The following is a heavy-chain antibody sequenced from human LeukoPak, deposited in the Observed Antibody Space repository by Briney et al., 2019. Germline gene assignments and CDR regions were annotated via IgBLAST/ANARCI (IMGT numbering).Heavy chain of an antibody. CDR2: ISSSGGNT. V-gene: IGHV3-23*01. Sequence: PGGSLRLSCAASGFTFSSYAMNWVRQAPGKGLEGVSVISSSGGNTYYSASVKGRFILSRDNSKNTLYLQMNSLRAEDTAVYYCAKAGIAVPATPEYCGRGTQVTVSS. J-gene: IGHJ4*02. D-gene: IGHD6-19*01. CDR1: GFTFSSYA. CDR3: AKAGIAVPATPEY.